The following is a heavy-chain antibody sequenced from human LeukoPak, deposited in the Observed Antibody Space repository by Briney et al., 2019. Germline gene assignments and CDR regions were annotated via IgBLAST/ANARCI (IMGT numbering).Heavy chain of an antibody. J-gene: IGHJ4*02. V-gene: IGHV3-23*01. Sequence: PXXSLRLSCAASGFTFXNYAMSWVRQAPGKGLEWVSAISGSGGSTYYADSVKGWFTISRDNSKNTLYLQMNSLRAEDTAVYYCAKVGGDVVPAGTFDYWGQGTLVTVSS. CDR3: AKVGGDVVPAGTFDY. CDR1: GFTFXNYA. D-gene: IGHD2-2*01. CDR2: ISGSGGST.